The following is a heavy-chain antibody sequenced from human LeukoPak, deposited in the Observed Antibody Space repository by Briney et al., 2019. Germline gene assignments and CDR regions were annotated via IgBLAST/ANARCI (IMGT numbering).Heavy chain of an antibody. Sequence: GGSLRLSCAASGFTFSSYGMHWVRQAPGKGLEWVAFIPYDGSNKYYADSVKGRFTISRDNSKNTLYLQMNSLRAEDTAVYYCAKGGEAAAGGWFDPWGQGTLVTVSS. CDR3: AKGGEAAAGGWFDP. V-gene: IGHV3-30*02. CDR1: GFTFSSYG. D-gene: IGHD6-13*01. J-gene: IGHJ5*02. CDR2: IPYDGSNK.